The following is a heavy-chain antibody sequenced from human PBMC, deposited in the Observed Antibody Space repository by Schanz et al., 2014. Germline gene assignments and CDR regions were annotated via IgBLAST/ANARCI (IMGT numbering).Heavy chain of an antibody. CDR2: ISHDGYST. V-gene: IGHV3-64*04. J-gene: IGHJ4*02. CDR3: ARGGPACYFDD. Sequence: VQLVESGGGLVQPGGSLRLSCSASGFTFSIYAMHWVRQAPGKGLEYVSAISHDGYSTYYADSVKGRFTISRDNSKNTVYIQMNSLRAEDTAVYYCARGGPACYFDDWGQGTLVTVSS. CDR1: GFTFSIYA.